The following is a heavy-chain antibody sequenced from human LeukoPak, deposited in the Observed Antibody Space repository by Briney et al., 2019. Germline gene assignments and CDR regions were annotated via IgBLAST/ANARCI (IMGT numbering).Heavy chain of an antibody. V-gene: IGHV4-34*01. CDR1: GGSFSGYY. Sequence: PSETLSLTCAVYGGSFSGYYWSWIRQPPGKGLEWIGEINHSGSTNHNPSLKSRVTISVDTSKNQFSLKLSSVTAADTAVYYCARGRGIAARRGVRYNWFDPWGQGTLVTVSS. D-gene: IGHD6-6*01. J-gene: IGHJ5*02. CDR2: INHSGST. CDR3: ARGRGIAARRGVRYNWFDP.